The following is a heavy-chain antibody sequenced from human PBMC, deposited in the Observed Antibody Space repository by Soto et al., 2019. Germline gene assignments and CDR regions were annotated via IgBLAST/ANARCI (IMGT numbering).Heavy chain of an antibody. CDR1: GFIFSSFT. V-gene: IGHV3-48*04. J-gene: IGHJ4*02. CDR2: ISSSGSTI. D-gene: IGHD3-16*01. Sequence: SGGSPRLSCAASGFIFSSFTMHWVRQAAWKGLEWFSYISSSGSTIYYADSVKGRFTISRDNAKNSLYLQMKSLRAEDTAVYYCARDPGEGEVDCWGKGTTVTVSS. CDR3: ARDPGEGEVDC.